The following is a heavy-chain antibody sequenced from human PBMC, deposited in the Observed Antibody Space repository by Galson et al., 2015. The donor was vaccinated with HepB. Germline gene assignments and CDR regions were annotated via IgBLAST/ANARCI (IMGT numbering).Heavy chain of an antibody. J-gene: IGHJ4*02. V-gene: IGHV3-74*01. CDR3: VRDSGTYPGYYDF. CDR1: GFMFGTYW. Sequence: SLRLSCAASGFMFGTYWMQWVRQAPGKGLVWVSVINPDGTTTDYADSVRGRFTISRDNVRNTMFLQMNSLRAEDMGVYYCVRDSGTYPGYYDFWGLGTLVAVSS. D-gene: IGHD1-26*01. CDR2: INPDGTTT.